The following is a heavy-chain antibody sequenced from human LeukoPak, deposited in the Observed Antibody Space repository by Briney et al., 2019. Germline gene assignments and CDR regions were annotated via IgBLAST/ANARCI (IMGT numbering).Heavy chain of an antibody. CDR2: IYYSGST. Sequence: SETLSLTCTVSGGSISSYYWSWIRQPPGKGLEWIGYIYYSGSTNYNPSLKSRVTISVDTSKNQFSLKLSSVTAADTAVYYCARSDGSSWYEGAFDIWGQGTMVTVPS. D-gene: IGHD6-13*01. CDR3: ARSDGSSWYEGAFDI. J-gene: IGHJ3*02. CDR1: GGSISSYY. V-gene: IGHV4-59*08.